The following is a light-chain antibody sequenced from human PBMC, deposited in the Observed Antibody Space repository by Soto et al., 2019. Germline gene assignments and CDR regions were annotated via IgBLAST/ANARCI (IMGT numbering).Light chain of an antibody. V-gene: IGLV2-8*01. J-gene: IGLJ2*01. CDR1: YNDVGDYNY. Sequence: QSALTQPPSASGSPGQSVTISCAGTYNDVGDYNYVSWYQQHPGKVPKLLTYGVTERPSGVPGRFSGSKSGHTASLTVSDLQPADEAVYYCSSYSGTYSIVIFGGGTKLTVL. CDR2: GVT. CDR3: SSYSGTYSIVI.